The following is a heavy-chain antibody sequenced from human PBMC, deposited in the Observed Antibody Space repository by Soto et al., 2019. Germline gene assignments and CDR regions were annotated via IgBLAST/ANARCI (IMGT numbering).Heavy chain of an antibody. CDR2: ISENGGIT. CDR3: TTVQGDLLDIVVVPAAKSAEYFQH. J-gene: IGHJ1*01. Sequence: GGSLRLSCAASGFTFSTYWMQWVRQVPGEGLVWVSSISENGGITTYADSVKGRFTISRDNAKNTLYLQMNGLRTEDTAVYYCTTVQGDLLDIVVVPAAKSAEYFQHRGQRTLVTVSS. D-gene: IGHD2-2*03. CDR1: GFTFSTYW. V-gene: IGHV3-74*01.